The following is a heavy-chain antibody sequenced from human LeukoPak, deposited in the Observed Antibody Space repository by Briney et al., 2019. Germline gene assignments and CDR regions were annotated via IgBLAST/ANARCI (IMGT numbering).Heavy chain of an antibody. J-gene: IGHJ4*02. CDR3: ARDPRAGWSYFNLYYFDY. CDR2: ISSSGSTI. D-gene: IGHD1-26*01. Sequence: GGSLRLSCAASAFTFSDYYMSWIRQAPGKGLEWVSCISSSGSTIYYADSVKGRFTISRDNAKNSLYLQMNSLRAEDTAVYYCARDPRAGWSYFNLYYFDYWGQGTLVTVSS. CDR1: AFTFSDYY. V-gene: IGHV3-11*01.